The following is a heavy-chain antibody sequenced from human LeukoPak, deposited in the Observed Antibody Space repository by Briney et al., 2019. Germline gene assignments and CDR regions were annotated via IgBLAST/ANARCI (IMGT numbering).Heavy chain of an antibody. J-gene: IGHJ5*02. CDR3: AREFTMVRGVIPAPTDP. D-gene: IGHD3-10*01. Sequence: ASVKVSCKASGHTFTSYAMNWVRQAPGQGLEWMGWINTNTGNPTYAQGFTGRFVFSLDTSVSTAYLQISSLKAEDTAVYYCAREFTMVRGVIPAPTDPWGQGTLVTVSS. V-gene: IGHV7-4-1*02. CDR1: GHTFTSYA. CDR2: INTNTGNP.